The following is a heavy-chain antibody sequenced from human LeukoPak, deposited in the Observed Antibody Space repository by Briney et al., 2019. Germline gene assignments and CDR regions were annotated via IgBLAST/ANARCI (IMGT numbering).Heavy chain of an antibody. CDR3: AKDWELGS. J-gene: IGHJ5*02. CDR2: IYNSGNT. CDR1: GASISSYY. Sequence: SETLSLTCSVSGASISSYYWNWIRQPPGKGLEWIGNIYNSGNTIYNPSLKSRVTISLDTSRDQFSLRLTSVAAADTAVYYCAKDWELGSWGQGTLVTVSS. V-gene: IGHV4-59*01. D-gene: IGHD1-26*01.